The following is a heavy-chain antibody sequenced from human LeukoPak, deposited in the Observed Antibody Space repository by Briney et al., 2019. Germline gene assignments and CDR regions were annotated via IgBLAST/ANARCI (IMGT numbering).Heavy chain of an antibody. CDR3: TRSGLTGMRKYPRADYYYYGMDV. Sequence: SETLSLTCTVSGGSISSYYWSWIRQPAGKGLEWIGRIYTSGSTNYNPSLKSRATLSVDTSTNQFSLKLTSVTAADTAVYFCTRSGLTGMRKYPRADYYYYGMDVWGQGTAVTVSS. CDR2: IYTSGST. J-gene: IGHJ6*02. V-gene: IGHV4-4*07. D-gene: IGHD6-13*01. CDR1: GGSISSYY.